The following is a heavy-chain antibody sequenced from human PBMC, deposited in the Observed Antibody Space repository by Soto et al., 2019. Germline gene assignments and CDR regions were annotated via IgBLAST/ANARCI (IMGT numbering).Heavy chain of an antibody. Sequence: PGGSLRISCSSSVFTFSIYWITWVRQAPGKGLEWVANIKEDGSEKYYMDSVKARFTISIDNAENSVYLQMNSLRAEDTAVYYCATGNYVMDLWGQGTTVTVSS. CDR3: ATGNYVMDL. CDR1: VFTFSIYW. J-gene: IGHJ6*02. V-gene: IGHV3-7*03. CDR2: IKEDGSEK.